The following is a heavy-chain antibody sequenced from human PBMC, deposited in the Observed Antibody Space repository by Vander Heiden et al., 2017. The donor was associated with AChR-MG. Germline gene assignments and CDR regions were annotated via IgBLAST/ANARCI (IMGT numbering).Heavy chain of an antibody. J-gene: IGHJ4*02. CDR3: ARTPMGRGVIIDFDY. Sequence: QVTLRESGPALVKPTQTLTLTCTFSGFSLSTSGMCVSWIRQPPGKALEWLALIDWDDDKYYSTSLKTRLTISKDTSKNQVVLTMTNMDTVDTATYYCARTPMGRGVIIDFDYWGQGTLVTVSS. CDR1: GFSLSTSGMC. CDR2: IDWDDDK. D-gene: IGHD3-10*01. V-gene: IGHV2-70*01.